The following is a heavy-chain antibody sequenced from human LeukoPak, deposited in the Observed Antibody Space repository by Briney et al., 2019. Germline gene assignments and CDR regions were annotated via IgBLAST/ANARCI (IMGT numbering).Heavy chain of an antibody. CDR2: ISSSGSTI. V-gene: IGHV3-11*01. J-gene: IGHJ4*02. Sequence: GGSLRLSCAASGFTFSDYYMSWIRQAPGKGLEWVSYISSSGSTIYYADSVKGRFTISRDNAKNSLYLQMNSLRAEDTAVYYCARVVFAMVRGVMYFDYWGRGTLVTVSS. CDR3: ARVVFAMVRGVMYFDY. D-gene: IGHD3-10*01. CDR1: GFTFSDYY.